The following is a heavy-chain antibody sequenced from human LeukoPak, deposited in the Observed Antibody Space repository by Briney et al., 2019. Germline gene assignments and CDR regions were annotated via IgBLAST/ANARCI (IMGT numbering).Heavy chain of an antibody. J-gene: IGHJ4*02. V-gene: IGHV4-39*01. Sequence: SETLSLTCTVSGGSISSSSYYLDWIRQPPGKGLEWIGSIYYSGSTYYNPSLKSRVTISVDTSKNQFSLKLSSVTAADTAVYYCASVRGSPDYWGQGTLVTVSS. D-gene: IGHD1-26*01. CDR2: IYYSGST. CDR1: GGSISSSSYY. CDR3: ASVRGSPDY.